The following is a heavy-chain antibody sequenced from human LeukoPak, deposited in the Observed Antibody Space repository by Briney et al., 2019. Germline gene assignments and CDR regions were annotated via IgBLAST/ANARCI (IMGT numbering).Heavy chain of an antibody. CDR3: ARHSGSGSYHSPFGN. CDR1: GGSISSSSYY. V-gene: IGHV4-39*01. CDR2: IYYSGST. Sequence: SETLSLTCTVSGGSISSSSYYWGWIRQPPGKGLEWIGSIYYSGSTYYNPSLKSRVTISVDMSKNQFSLKLSSVTAADTAVYYCARHSGSGSYHSPFGNWGQGTLVTVSS. J-gene: IGHJ4*02. D-gene: IGHD3-10*01.